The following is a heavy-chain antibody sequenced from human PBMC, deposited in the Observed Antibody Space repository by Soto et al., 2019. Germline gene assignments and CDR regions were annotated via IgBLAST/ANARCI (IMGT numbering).Heavy chain of an antibody. V-gene: IGHV1-2*02. CDR1: GYTFTGYY. Sequence: ASVKVSCKASGYTFTGYYMHWVRQAPGQGLEWMGWINPNSGGTNYAQKFQGRVTMTRDTSISTAYMELSRLRSDDTAVYYCARDEPGGYFWSGYVVYYYYGMDVWGQGTTVTVSS. CDR3: ARDEPGGYFWSGYVVYYYYGMDV. J-gene: IGHJ6*02. CDR2: INPNSGGT. D-gene: IGHD3-3*01.